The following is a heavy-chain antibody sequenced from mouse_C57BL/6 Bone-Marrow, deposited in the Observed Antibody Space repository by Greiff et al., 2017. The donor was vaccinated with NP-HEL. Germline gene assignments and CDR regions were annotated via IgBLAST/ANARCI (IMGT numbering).Heavy chain of an antibody. CDR1: GYTFTSYW. Sequence: QVQLQQPGAELVKPGASVKMSCKASGYTFTSYWITWVKQRPGQGLEWIGDIYPGSGSTNYNEKFKSKATMTVDTSSSTDYMQLSSLTSEDSAVYYCAIYYSNDAMDYWGQGTAVTVSS. CDR2: IYPGSGST. D-gene: IGHD2-5*01. J-gene: IGHJ4*01. CDR3: AIYYSNDAMDY. V-gene: IGHV1-55*01.